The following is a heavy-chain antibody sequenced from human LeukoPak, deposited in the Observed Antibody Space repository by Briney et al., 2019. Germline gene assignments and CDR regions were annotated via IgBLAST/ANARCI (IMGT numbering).Heavy chain of an antibody. D-gene: IGHD3-10*01. CDR2: INWNGGST. J-gene: IGHJ4*02. CDR1: GFTFDDYG. Sequence: GGSLRLSCAASGFTFDDYGMSWVRQAPGKGLEWVSGINWNGGSTGCADSVKGRFTISRDNAKNSLYLQMNSLRAEDTALYYCARASYGSGNGYYFDYWGQGTLVTVSS. V-gene: IGHV3-20*04. CDR3: ARASYGSGNGYYFDY.